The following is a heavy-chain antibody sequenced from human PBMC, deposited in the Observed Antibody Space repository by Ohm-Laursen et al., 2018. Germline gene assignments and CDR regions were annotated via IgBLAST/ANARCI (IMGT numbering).Heavy chain of an antibody. CDR3: AKGTAYQLLSHNWVDS. CDR1: GFTFSSYA. V-gene: IGHV3-30*18. Sequence: SLRLSCTASGFTFSSYAMSWVRQAPGKGLEWVAVISYDGSNKYYADSVKGRFTISRDNSKNTLYLQMNSLRAEDTAVFYCAKGTAYQLLSHNWVDSWGQGTLVTVSS. J-gene: IGHJ5*01. D-gene: IGHD2-2*01. CDR2: ISYDGSNK.